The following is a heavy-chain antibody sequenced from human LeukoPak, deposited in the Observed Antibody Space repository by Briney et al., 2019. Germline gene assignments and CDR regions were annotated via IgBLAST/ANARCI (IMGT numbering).Heavy chain of an antibody. V-gene: IGHV4-39*07. CDR2: IYYSGST. J-gene: IGHJ4*02. D-gene: IGHD5-24*01. Sequence: SETLSLTCTVSGGSISSSSYYWGWIPQPPGKGLEWIGSIYYSGSTYYNPSLKSRVTISVDTSKNQFSLKLSSVTAADTAVYYCARWIRDGYNSPPAYWGQGTLVTVSS. CDR1: GGSISSSSYY. CDR3: ARWIRDGYNSPPAY.